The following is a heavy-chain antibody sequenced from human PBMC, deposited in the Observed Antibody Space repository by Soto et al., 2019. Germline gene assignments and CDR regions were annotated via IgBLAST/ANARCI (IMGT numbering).Heavy chain of an antibody. J-gene: IGHJ5*02. D-gene: IGHD3-10*01. CDR2: ISAYNGYT. V-gene: IGHV1-18*01. CDR3: ARSLPLTYGSGYH. CDR1: GYTFTTYG. Sequence: GASVKVSCKASGYTFTTYGITWVRQAPGQGLEWMGWISAYNGYTNYAQKLQGRVTMTTDTSTSTAYMELRSLRSDDTAVYYCARSLPLTYGSGYHWGQGTLVTVSS.